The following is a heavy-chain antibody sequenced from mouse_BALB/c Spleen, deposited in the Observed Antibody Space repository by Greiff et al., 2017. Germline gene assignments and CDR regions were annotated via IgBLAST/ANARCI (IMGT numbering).Heavy chain of an antibody. CDR2: IYPGDGDT. Sequence: QVQLQQSGAELARPGASVKLSCKASGYTFTSYWMPWVKQRPGQGLEWIGAIYPGDGDTRYTQKFKGKATLTADKSSSTAYMQLSSLASEDSAVYYCAREGFRGYAMDYWGQGTSVTVSS. CDR3: AREGFRGYAMDY. J-gene: IGHJ4*01. CDR1: GYTFTSYW. V-gene: IGHV1-87*01.